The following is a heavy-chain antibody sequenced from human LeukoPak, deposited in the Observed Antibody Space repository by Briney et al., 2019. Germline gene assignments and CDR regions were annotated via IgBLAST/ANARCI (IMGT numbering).Heavy chain of an antibody. V-gene: IGHV1-2*02. Sequence: GASVKGSCKASGYTFTGYYMHWVRQAPGQGLEWMGWINPNSGDTNYAQKFQGRVTMTRDTSISTAYMELSGLRSDDTAVYYCAREISSGWSDYWGQATLVTVSS. CDR1: GYTFTGYY. D-gene: IGHD6-19*01. CDR2: INPNSGDT. J-gene: IGHJ4*02. CDR3: AREISSGWSDY.